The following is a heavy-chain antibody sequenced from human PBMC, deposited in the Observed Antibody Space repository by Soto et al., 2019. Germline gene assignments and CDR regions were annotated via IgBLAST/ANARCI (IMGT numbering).Heavy chain of an antibody. D-gene: IGHD3-10*01. J-gene: IGHJ6*02. CDR3: AKDSLVGYYGSGSSVRYYYGMDV. V-gene: IGHV3-30*18. CDR1: GFTFSSYG. CDR2: ISYDGSNK. Sequence: QVQLVESGGGVVQPGRSLRLSCAASGFTFSSYGMHWVRQAPGKGLEWVAVISYDGSNKYYADSVKGRFTIPRDNSKNTLYLQMNSLRAEDTAVYYCAKDSLVGYYGSGSSVRYYYGMDVWGQGTTVTVSS.